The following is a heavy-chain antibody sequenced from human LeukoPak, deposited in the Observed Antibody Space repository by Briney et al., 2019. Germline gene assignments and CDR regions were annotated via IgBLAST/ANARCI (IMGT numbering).Heavy chain of an antibody. CDR3: AKDLQHSSSSNFDY. Sequence: GGSLRLSCAAAGFTFDGYAMHWVRQAPGKGLEWVSGISWNSGTTGYADSVKGRFTISRDSDKNSLYLQMNSLRAEDTALYYCAKDLQHSSSSNFDYWGQGTLVTVSS. V-gene: IGHV3-9*01. J-gene: IGHJ4*02. CDR2: ISWNSGTT. CDR1: GFTFDGYA. D-gene: IGHD6-6*01.